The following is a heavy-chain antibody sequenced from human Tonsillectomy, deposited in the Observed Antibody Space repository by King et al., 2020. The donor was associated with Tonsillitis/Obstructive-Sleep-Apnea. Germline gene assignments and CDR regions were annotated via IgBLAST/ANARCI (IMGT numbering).Heavy chain of an antibody. J-gene: IGHJ5*02. CDR2: IYYSGST. V-gene: IGHV4-39*01. D-gene: IGHD2-2*01. CDR3: ARHRVYCSSTSCKYNWFDP. Sequence: LQLQESGPGLVKPSETLSLTCTVSGGSISSSSYYWGWIRQPPGKGLEWIGSIYYSGSTYHNPSLKSRVTISTDTYKHKFSLKLNSVTAADTTVYYCARHRVYCSSTSCKYNWFDPWGQGTLVTVSS. CDR1: GGSISSSSYY.